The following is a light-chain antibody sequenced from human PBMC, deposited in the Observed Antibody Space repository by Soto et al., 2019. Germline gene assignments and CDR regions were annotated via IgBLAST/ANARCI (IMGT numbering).Light chain of an antibody. V-gene: IGKV1-5*03. J-gene: IGKJ5*01. CDR3: QQYKTYFLNT. Sequence: DIQMTQSPSTLSASVGDRVIITCRASQSISDYLAWYQQKPGKAPKLLVFKASGLESGVPSRFSGSGSGTEFTLTISSLQPDDFATYYCQQYKTYFLNTFGQGTRLEIK. CDR1: QSISDY. CDR2: KAS.